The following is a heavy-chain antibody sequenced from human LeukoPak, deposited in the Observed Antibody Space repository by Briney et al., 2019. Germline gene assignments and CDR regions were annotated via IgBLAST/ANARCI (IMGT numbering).Heavy chain of an antibody. J-gene: IGHJ4*02. D-gene: IGHD2-21*01. CDR1: GFTFSSYA. CDR3: ARNIPVTRWGY. Sequence: GGSLRLSCAASGFTFSSYAMSWVRQAPGKGLKWVSTINDNGDGTYYADSVKGRFTISRDNSKNTVYLQMNSLRAEDTAVYYCARNIPVTRWGYWGQGTLVTVSS. CDR2: INDNGDGT. V-gene: IGHV3-23*01.